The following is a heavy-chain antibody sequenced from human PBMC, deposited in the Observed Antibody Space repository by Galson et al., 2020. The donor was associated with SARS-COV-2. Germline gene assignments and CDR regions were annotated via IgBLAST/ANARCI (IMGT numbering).Heavy chain of an antibody. CDR2: INTNTGTQ. CDR3: ARLEQWLVRGNWFDP. V-gene: IGHV7-4-1*02. Sequence: ASVKVSCKASGYTFTSYAMNWVRQAPGQGLEWMGWINTNTGTQTYAQGFTGRFVFSLDTSVSTAYLQISSLKAEDTAVYYCARLEQWLVRGNWFDPWGQGTLVTVSS. CDR1: GYTFTSYA. J-gene: IGHJ5*02. D-gene: IGHD6-19*01.